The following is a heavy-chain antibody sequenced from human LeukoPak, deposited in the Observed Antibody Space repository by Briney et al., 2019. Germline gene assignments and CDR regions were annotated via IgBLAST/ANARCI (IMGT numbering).Heavy chain of an antibody. V-gene: IGHV1-69*05. D-gene: IGHD1-1*01. CDR1: GGTFSSYA. CDR2: IIPIFGTA. CDR3: ARGNDIYNWFDP. Sequence: ASVKVSCKASGGTFSSYAISWVRQAPGQGLEWMGGIIPIFGTANYAQKFQGRVTITTDESTSTAYMELSSLRSKDTAVYYCARGNDIYNWFDPWGQGTLVTVSS. J-gene: IGHJ5*02.